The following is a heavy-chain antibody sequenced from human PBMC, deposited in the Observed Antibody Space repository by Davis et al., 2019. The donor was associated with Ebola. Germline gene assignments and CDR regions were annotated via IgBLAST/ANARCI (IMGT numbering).Heavy chain of an antibody. CDR2: IYYSGST. CDR1: GGSISSGDYY. Sequence: MPSETLSLTCTVSGGSISSGDYYWSWIRQPPGKGLEWIGYIYYSGSTYYNPSLKSRVTISVDTSKNQFSLKLSSVTAADTAVYYCARGSVIDFWSGYYLNWFDPWGQGTLVTVSS. J-gene: IGHJ5*02. V-gene: IGHV4-30-4*01. D-gene: IGHD3-3*01. CDR3: ARGSVIDFWSGYYLNWFDP.